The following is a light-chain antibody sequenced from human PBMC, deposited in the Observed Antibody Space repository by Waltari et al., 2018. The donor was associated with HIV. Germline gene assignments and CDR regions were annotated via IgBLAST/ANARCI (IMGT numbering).Light chain of an antibody. V-gene: IGKV1-16*02. CDR2: AAS. CDR1: QGSNNY. Sequence: DLHMTQSPSPLSSSVGARVPFTRRARQGSNNYLAWFQQKPGKAAKSLICAASTLESGVPSQFSGRRSGTDFTLTISRLQPEEFATYDCGQYKSYPCTFGPGTKVDIK. J-gene: IGKJ3*01. CDR3: GQYKSYPCT.